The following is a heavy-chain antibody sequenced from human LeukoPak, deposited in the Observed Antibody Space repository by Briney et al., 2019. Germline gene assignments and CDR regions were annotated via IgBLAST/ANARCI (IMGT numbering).Heavy chain of an antibody. CDR3: ARTPDDYDIWTGYYRTEHWFDP. V-gene: IGHV3-21*01. J-gene: IGHJ5*02. CDR1: GFTFSSYS. Sequence: GGALRLSCAASGFTFSSYSRNWVRQAPGRGLEWVSSICSSSSYIYYADSVKGRFTITRDNAKNSLYLQKNSLKAEDTAVYYCARTPDDYDIWTGYYRTEHWFDPWGQGTLVTVSS. CDR2: ICSSSSYI. D-gene: IGHD3-9*01.